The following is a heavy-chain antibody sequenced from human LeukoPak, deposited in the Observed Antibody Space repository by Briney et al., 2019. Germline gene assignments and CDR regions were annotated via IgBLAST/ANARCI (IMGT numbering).Heavy chain of an antibody. V-gene: IGHV3-53*01. CDR1: GITVGANF. Sequence: GGSLRLSCAASGITVGANFMTWVRQAPGKGLEWVSGTYSDGTTYYADSVKGRFTISRDNSKNTLYLQMDSLRAEDTAVYYCAMNYYYYYYMDVWGKGTTVTISS. J-gene: IGHJ6*03. CDR2: TYSDGTT. CDR3: AMNYYYYYYMDV.